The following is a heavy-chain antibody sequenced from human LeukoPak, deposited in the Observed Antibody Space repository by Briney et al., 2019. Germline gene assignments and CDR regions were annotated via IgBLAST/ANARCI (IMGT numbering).Heavy chain of an antibody. V-gene: IGHV1-46*01. J-gene: IGHJ3*02. CDR2: INPSGGST. D-gene: IGHD4-17*01. CDR1: GYTFTSYY. Sequence: ASVKVSCKASGYTFTSYYMHWVRQAPGQGLEWMGIINPSGGSTSYAQKFQGRVTMTRNTSISTAYMELSSLRSEDTAVYYCARVLYGDAFDIWGQGTMVTVSS. CDR3: ARVLYGDAFDI.